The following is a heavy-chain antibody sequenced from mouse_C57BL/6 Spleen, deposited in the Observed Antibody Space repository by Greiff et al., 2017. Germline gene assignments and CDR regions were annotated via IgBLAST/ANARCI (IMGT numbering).Heavy chain of an antibody. Sequence: VQLQQSGPELVRPGVSVKISCKGSGYTFTDYAMHWVKQSHAKSLEWIGVISTYYGDASYNQKFKDKATMTVVKSSSTAYMELARLTSEDSAVYYWTTYYSNWYFDVWGTGTTVTVSS. CDR3: TTYYSNWYFDV. J-gene: IGHJ1*03. CDR1: GYTFTDYA. CDR2: ISTYYGDA. V-gene: IGHV1-67*01. D-gene: IGHD2-5*01.